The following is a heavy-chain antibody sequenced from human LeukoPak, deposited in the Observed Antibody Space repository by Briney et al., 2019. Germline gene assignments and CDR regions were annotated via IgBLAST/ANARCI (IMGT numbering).Heavy chain of an antibody. D-gene: IGHD2-15*01. V-gene: IGHV1-46*01. Sequence: ASVKVSCKASGYTFTSYYLYWVRQAPGQGLEWMGIINPSDDSTSYAHKFQGRVTMTRDTSISTAYMELSRLRSDDTAVYYCARDRYCSGGSCSGSLDYWGRGTLVTVSS. CDR2: INPSDDST. CDR3: ARDRYCSGGSCSGSLDY. CDR1: GYTFTSYY. J-gene: IGHJ4*02.